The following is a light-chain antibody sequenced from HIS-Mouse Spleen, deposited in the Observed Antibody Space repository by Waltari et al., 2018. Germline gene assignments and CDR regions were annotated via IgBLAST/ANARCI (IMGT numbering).Light chain of an antibody. CDR3: QQYNSYSPYT. CDR1: QSISSW. Sequence: DIQMTQSPSTLSASVGDRVTIPLRASQSISSWLAWYQQKPGKAPKLLIYKASSLESGVPSRFSGSGSGTEFTLTISSLQPDDFATYYCQQYNSYSPYTFGQGTKLEIK. CDR2: KAS. V-gene: IGKV1-5*03. J-gene: IGKJ2*01.